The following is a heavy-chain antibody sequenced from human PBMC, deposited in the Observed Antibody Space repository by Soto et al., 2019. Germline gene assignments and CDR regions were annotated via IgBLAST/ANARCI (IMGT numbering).Heavy chain of an antibody. CDR2: IIPIFGTA. CDR3: ARVDGDYGWFDP. CDR1: GGTFSSYA. Sequence: QVQLVQSGAEVKKPGSSVKVSCKASGGTFSSYAISWVRQAPGQGLEWMGGIIPIFGTANYAQKFQGRVXIXAXXSTSTAYMELGSLRSEDTAVYYCARVDGDYGWFDPWGQGTLVTVSS. D-gene: IGHD4-17*01. J-gene: IGHJ5*02. V-gene: IGHV1-69*12.